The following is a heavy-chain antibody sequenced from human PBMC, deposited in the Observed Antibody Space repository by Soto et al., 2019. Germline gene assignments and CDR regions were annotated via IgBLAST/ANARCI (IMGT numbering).Heavy chain of an antibody. CDR3: AHRASLQGNWDGGCFDS. CDR2: IYWADDK. J-gene: IGHJ4*02. Sequence: QITLEESGPTRVKPTQTLTLTCVFSGFSLSTSGVGVGWIRQPPGKALECLALIYWADDKRYNPSLKNRLAITKDTSKNQVTLIMTNLDPVDTGTYYCAHRASLQGNWDGGCFDSWGQGTLVTVSS. CDR1: GFSLSTSGVG. D-gene: IGHD1-1*01. V-gene: IGHV2-5*02.